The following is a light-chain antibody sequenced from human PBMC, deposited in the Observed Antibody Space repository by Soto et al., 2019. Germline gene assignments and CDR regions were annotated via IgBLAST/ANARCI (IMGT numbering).Light chain of an antibody. J-gene: IGKJ5*01. CDR3: MQALRTAPT. V-gene: IGKV2-28*01. CDR2: LGS. CDR1: QSLLHSKGYNY. Sequence: DLVMTQSPLSLPVTPGEPASISCRSSQSLLHSKGYNYLDWYLQKPGQSPQLLIYLGSNRACGVHDRLNSRGSATDFTLKIRRVEAEDIGGYYCMQALRTAPTFGQGTLLVIK.